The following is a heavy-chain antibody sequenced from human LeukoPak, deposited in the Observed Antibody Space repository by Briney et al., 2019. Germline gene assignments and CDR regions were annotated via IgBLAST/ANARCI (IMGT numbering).Heavy chain of an antibody. D-gene: IGHD6-13*01. J-gene: IGHJ4*02. V-gene: IGHV4-59*01. Sequence: PETLSLTCTVSGGSISSYYWSWIRQPPGKGLEWIGYFYYSGSTDYNPSLKSRVTISVDTSKNQFSLRLSSVTAADTAVYYCARGRAAAGSPFDYWGQGTLVTASS. CDR3: ARGRAAAGSPFDY. CDR1: GGSISSYY. CDR2: FYYSGST.